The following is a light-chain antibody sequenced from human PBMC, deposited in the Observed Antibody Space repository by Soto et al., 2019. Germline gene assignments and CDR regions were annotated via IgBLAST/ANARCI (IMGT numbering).Light chain of an antibody. CDR3: QHYANLPLT. V-gene: IGKV1-33*01. CDR1: HDITID. CDR2: DAS. J-gene: IGKJ4*01. Sequence: DIQMTQSPSSLSASVGDRVTITCQASHDITIDLNWYQQRPGKAPKLLIYDASNLEAGVPSRFSGSGSGTDFTFTINSLQPEDIATYYCQHYANLPLTFGGGTKVEIK.